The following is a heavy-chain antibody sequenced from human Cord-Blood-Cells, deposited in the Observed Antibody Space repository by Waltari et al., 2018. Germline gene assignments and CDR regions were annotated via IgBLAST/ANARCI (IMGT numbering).Heavy chain of an antibody. Sequence: QVQLQESATGLVQPSQTLSLTCTVSGGSISRGDYYWSWIRQPPGKGLEWIGYIYYSGSTYYNPSRKSRVTISVDTSKNQLSLKLSSVTAADTAVYYCARGGGVYCSGGSCYLNWFDPWGQGTLVTVSS. J-gene: IGHJ5*02. D-gene: IGHD2-15*01. CDR2: IYYSGST. V-gene: IGHV4-30-4*01. CDR3: ARGGGVYCSGGSCYLNWFDP. CDR1: GGSISRGDYY.